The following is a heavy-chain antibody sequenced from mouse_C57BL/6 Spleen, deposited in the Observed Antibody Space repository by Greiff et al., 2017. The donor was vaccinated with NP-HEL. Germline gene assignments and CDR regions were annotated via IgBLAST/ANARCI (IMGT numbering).Heavy chain of an antibody. V-gene: IGHV1-69*01. Sequence: QVQLQQPGAELVMPGASVKLSCKASGYTLTSYWMHWVKQRPGQGLEWIGEIDPSDSYTNYNQKFKGKSTLTVDKSSSTAYMQLSSLTSEDSAVYYCARSPPYYGSRNFDYWGQGTTLTVSS. D-gene: IGHD1-1*01. J-gene: IGHJ2*01. CDR2: IDPSDSYT. CDR3: ARSPPYYGSRNFDY. CDR1: GYTLTSYW.